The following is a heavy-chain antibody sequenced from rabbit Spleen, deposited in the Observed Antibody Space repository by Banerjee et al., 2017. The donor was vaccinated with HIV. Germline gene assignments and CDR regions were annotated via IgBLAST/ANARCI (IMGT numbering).Heavy chain of an antibody. Sequence: QSLEESGGDLVKPGASLTLTCTASGFSLTSNDYVCWVRQAPGKGLEWIACIYAGSSGFTCFATWAKGRFTCSKTSSTTVTLQMTRLTAADTAAYFCARDTASSFSSYGMDLWGQGTLVTVS. CDR2: IYAGSSGFT. CDR3: ARDTASSFSSYGMDL. CDR1: GFSLTSNDY. D-gene: IGHD8-1*01. V-gene: IGHV1S40*01. J-gene: IGHJ6*01.